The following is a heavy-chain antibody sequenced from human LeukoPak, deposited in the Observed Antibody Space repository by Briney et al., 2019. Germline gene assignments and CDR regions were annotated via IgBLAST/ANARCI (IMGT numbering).Heavy chain of an antibody. V-gene: IGHV1-46*01. D-gene: IGHD3-22*01. Sequence: ASVKVSCKASGYTFTSYYMHWVRQAPGQGLEWMGIINPSGGSTSYARKFQGRVTMTRDTSTSTVYMELSSLRSEDTAVYYCARDDSSGYYQNWGQGTLVTVSS. J-gene: IGHJ4*02. CDR3: ARDDSSGYYQN. CDR1: GYTFTSYY. CDR2: INPSGGST.